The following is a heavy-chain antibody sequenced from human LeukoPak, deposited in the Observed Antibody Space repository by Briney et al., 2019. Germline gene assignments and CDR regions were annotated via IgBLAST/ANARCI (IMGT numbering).Heavy chain of an antibody. V-gene: IGHV1-2*02. CDR3: ARDRYGDGFAHFDY. CDR1: GYTFTSYA. Sequence: ASVKVSCKASGYTFTSYAMRWARQAPGQGLEWMGWITPSGGTNYPQKFQGRVAITRDTSITTAYMDLSRLTSDDTAVYYCARDRYGDGFAHFDYWGQGALVTVSS. J-gene: IGHJ4*02. CDR2: ITPSGGT. D-gene: IGHD5-24*01.